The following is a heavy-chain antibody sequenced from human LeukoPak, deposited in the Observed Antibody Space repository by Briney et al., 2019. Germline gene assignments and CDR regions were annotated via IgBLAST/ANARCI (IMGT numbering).Heavy chain of an antibody. CDR3: AREDSSGTFDY. CDR1: GDTFSRYA. V-gene: IGHV1-69*13. J-gene: IGHJ4*02. D-gene: IGHD3-22*01. CDR2: IIPIFGTA. Sequence: GASVKVSCKASGDTFSRYAISWVRQAPGQGLKWMGGIIPIFGTADYAQKFQGRVTITADESTSTAYMELSSLRSEDTAVYYCAREDSSGTFDYWGQGTLVTVSS.